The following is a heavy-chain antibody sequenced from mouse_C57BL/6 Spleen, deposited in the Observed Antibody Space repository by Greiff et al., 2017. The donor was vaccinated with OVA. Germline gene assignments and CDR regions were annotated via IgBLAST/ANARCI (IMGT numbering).Heavy chain of an antibody. J-gene: IGHJ2*01. CDR1: GYAFSSSW. V-gene: IGHV1-82*01. CDR3: ARPGGSSHFDY. D-gene: IGHD1-1*01. Sequence: QVQLKESGPELVKPGASVKISCKASGYAFSSSWMNWVKQRPGKGLEWIGRIYPGDGDTNYNGKFKGKATLTADKSSSTAYMQLSSLTSEDSAVYFCARPGGSSHFDYWGQGTTLTVSS. CDR2: IYPGDGDT.